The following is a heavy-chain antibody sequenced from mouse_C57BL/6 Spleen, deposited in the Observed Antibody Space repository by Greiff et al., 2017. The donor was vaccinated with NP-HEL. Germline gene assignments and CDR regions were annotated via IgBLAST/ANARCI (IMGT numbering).Heavy chain of an antibody. CDR3: ARGLGTGLYYYAMGD. D-gene: IGHD4-1*01. CDR2: ILPGSGSS. J-gene: IGHJ4*01. V-gene: IGHV1-9*01. Sequence: QVQLQQSGADLMKPGASVKLSCKATGYTFTGYWIEWVKQRPGHGLEWIGEILPGSGSSNYNEKFTGKATFTADTSSNTAYMQLSSLTTEDSAIYYCARGLGTGLYYYAMGDWGQGTSVTVSS. CDR1: GYTFTGYW.